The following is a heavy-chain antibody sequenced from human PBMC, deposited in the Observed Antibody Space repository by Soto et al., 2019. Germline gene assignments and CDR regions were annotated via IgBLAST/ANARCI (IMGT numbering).Heavy chain of an antibody. CDR1: GFTFRSYA. CDR2: LSGDGRST. V-gene: IGHV3-64D*06. J-gene: IGHJ5*02. D-gene: IGHD5-18*01. Sequence: GGSLRLSCSASGFTFRSYAIHWVRQAPGKGLEYVSALSGDGRSTYYADSVKGRFTVFRDNSKNTLFLQMISLRVEDTAVYYCVKGNWAYSYNNWFDPWGQGTLVTVSS. CDR3: VKGNWAYSYNNWFDP.